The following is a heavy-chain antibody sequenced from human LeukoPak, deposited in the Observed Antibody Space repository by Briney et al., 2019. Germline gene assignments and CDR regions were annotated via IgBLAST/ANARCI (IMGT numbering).Heavy chain of an antibody. V-gene: IGHV2-5*01. Sequence: SGPTLVKPTQTLTLTCTFSGFSLSTSAVGVGWIRQPPGKALEWLALIYWNDDKCYSPSLKNRLTITKDTSKNQVVLTMTNMDPVDTATYYCAHGLYYNFWSGYPPLDYWGQGTLVTISS. D-gene: IGHD3-3*01. CDR2: IYWNDDK. CDR1: GFSLSTSAVG. J-gene: IGHJ4*02. CDR3: AHGLYYNFWSGYPPLDY.